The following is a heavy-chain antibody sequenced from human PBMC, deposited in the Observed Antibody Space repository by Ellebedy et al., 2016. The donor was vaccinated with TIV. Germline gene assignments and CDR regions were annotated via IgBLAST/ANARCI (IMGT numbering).Heavy chain of an antibody. Sequence: AASVKVSCKASGYRFTGYYIHWVRQAPGQGLEWMGWINPDSGGTKYAQKFQGRVTMTTDTSNSTAFMELSSLGSDDTAVYYCARDRTRIVAAGKGWFDPWGQGTLVTVSS. J-gene: IGHJ5*02. D-gene: IGHD6-13*01. CDR3: ARDRTRIVAAGKGWFDP. V-gene: IGHV1-2*02. CDR1: GYRFTGYY. CDR2: INPDSGGT.